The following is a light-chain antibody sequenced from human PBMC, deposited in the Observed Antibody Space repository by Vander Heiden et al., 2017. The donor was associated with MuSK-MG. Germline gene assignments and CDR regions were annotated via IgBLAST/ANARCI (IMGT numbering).Light chain of an antibody. CDR3: QQSDSTLSIT. J-gene: IGKJ5*01. Sequence: DNQMTQSPSSLSASVGDRVTITCRASQSISSYLNWYQQKPGKAPKLLIYAASSLQSGVPSRFSGSGSGTDFTLTISSLQPEDFATYYCQQSDSTLSITFGQGTRLEIK. CDR1: QSISSY. V-gene: IGKV1-39*01. CDR2: AAS.